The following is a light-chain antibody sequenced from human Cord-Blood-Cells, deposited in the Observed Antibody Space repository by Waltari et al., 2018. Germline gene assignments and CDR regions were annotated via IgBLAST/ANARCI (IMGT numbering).Light chain of an antibody. CDR1: QSVLYSSNNKNY. CDR2: WAS. Sequence: DIVMTQSPDSLAVSLGERATINSKSSQSVLYSSNNKNYLALYQQKPGQPPTLLIYWASTRESGVPDRFRGSGSGTDFTLTISSLQAEDVAVYYCQQYYSTPLTFGGGTKVEIK. CDR3: QQYYSTPLT. V-gene: IGKV4-1*01. J-gene: IGKJ4*01.